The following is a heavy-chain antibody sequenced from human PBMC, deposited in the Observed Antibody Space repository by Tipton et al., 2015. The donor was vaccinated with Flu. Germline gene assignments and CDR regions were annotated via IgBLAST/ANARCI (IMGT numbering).Heavy chain of an antibody. V-gene: IGHV4-59*01. D-gene: IGHD3-3*01. CDR2: IYYSGST. J-gene: IGHJ6*02. Sequence: LRLSCTVSGGPISSYYWSWIRQPPGKGLEWIGYIYYSGSTNYNPSLKCRVTISVDTPKNQFSLKLSSVTAADTAVYYCARGGLNYDFWCGYYHPVYYGMDVWGQGTTVTVSS. CDR1: GGPISSYY. CDR3: ARGGLNYDFWCGYYHPVYYGMDV.